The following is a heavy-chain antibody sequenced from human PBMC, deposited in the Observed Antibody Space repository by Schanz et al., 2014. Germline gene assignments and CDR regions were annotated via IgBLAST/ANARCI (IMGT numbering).Heavy chain of an antibody. Sequence: EVQLVESGGGLVQPGGSLRLSCAVSGFRFKTYEMNWVRQVRGKGLEWVSSISPSGDTHYLASVKGRFTISRENAKSSLYLQMDHLRVEDTAAYYCAGAAVGFIVDAFDLWGPGTMVIVSS. V-gene: IGHV3-13*01. CDR2: ISPSGDT. D-gene: IGHD6-19*01. CDR3: AGAAVGFIVDAFDL. J-gene: IGHJ3*01. CDR1: GFRFKTYE.